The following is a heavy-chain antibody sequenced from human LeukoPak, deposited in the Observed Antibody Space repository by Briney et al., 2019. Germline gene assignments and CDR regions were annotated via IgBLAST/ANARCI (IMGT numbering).Heavy chain of an antibody. D-gene: IGHD5-18*01. J-gene: IGHJ3*02. CDR2: INPSGGST. V-gene: IGHV1-46*01. CDR3: ARDLERLGYSYGPDLFAFDI. CDR1: GYTFTSYY. Sequence: GASVKVSCKASGYTFTSYYMHWVRQAPGQGLEWMGIINPSGGSTSYAQKFQGRVTMTRDMSTSTVYMELSSLRSEDTAVYYCARDLERLGYSYGPDLFAFDIWGQGTMVTVSS.